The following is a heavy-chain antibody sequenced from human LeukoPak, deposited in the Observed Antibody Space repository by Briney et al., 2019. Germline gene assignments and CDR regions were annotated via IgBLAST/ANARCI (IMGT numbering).Heavy chain of an antibody. Sequence: SETLSLTCTVSGGSISSSYWRWIRQAAGKGLECIGRIYASGNTNYNPSLKSRVTMSVDTSKNQFSLKLSSVTAADTAVYYCARGSASYDILTGYYPLYYFDYWGQGTLVTVSS. CDR1: GGSISSSY. CDR2: IYASGNT. J-gene: IGHJ4*02. CDR3: ARGSASYDILTGYYPLYYFDY. D-gene: IGHD3-9*01. V-gene: IGHV4-4*07.